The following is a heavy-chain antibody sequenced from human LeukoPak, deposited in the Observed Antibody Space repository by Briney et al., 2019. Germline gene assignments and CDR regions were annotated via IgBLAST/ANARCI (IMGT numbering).Heavy chain of an antibody. CDR1: GGTFSSYA. CDR2: IIPIFGTA. Sequence: SVKVSCKASGGTFSSYAISWVRQAPGQGLEWMGGIIPIFGTANYAQKFQGRVTITTDESTSTAYMELSSLRSEDTAVYYCARAHPPVEYVPLSYSSSPYYYYYMDGWGKGTTVTVSS. D-gene: IGHD6-6*01. CDR3: ARAHPPVEYVPLSYSSSPYYYYYMDG. J-gene: IGHJ6*03. V-gene: IGHV1-69*05.